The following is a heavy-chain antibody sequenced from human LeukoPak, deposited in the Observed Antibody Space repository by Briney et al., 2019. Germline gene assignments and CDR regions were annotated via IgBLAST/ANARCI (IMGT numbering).Heavy chain of an antibody. CDR2: IKSKTDGGTT. J-gene: IGHJ4*02. V-gene: IGHV3-15*07. Sequence: GGSLRLSCAASGFTFSNAWMNWVRQAPGKGLEWVGRIKSKTDGGTTDYAAPVKGRFTISRDDSKNTLYLQMNSLKTEDTAVYYCTTADHEYYYDSSGYYRTFDYWGQGTLVTVSS. CDR1: GFTFSNAW. CDR3: TTADHEYYYDSSGYYRTFDY. D-gene: IGHD3-22*01.